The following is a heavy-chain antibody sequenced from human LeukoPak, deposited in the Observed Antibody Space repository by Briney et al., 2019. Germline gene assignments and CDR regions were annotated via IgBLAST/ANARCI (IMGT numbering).Heavy chain of an antibody. J-gene: IGHJ3*02. Sequence: ASVKVSCKVSGYTLTELSMHWVRQAPGKGLEWMGGFDPEDGETIYAQKFQGRVTMTEDTSTDTAYMELSSLRSEDTAVYYCATVLRSGYSYGDRAFDIWGQGTMVTVSS. V-gene: IGHV1-24*01. CDR3: ATVLRSGYSYGDRAFDI. D-gene: IGHD5-18*01. CDR2: FDPEDGET. CDR1: GYTLTELS.